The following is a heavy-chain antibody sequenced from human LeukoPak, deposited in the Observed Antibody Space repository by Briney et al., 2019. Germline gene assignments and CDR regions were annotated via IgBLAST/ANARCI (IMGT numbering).Heavy chain of an antibody. CDR2: ISYDGSNK. Sequence: PGRSLRLSCAASGFTFSSYAMHWVRQAPGKGLEWVAVISYDGSNKYYADSVKGRFTISRDNAKNSLYLQMNSLRAEDTALYYCARDRGYSYGPLAYWGQGTLVTVSS. CDR3: ARDRGYSYGPLAY. D-gene: IGHD5-18*01. J-gene: IGHJ4*02. CDR1: GFTFSSYA. V-gene: IGHV3-30*04.